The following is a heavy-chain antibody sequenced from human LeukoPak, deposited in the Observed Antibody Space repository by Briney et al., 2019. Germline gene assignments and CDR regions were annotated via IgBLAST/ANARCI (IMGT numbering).Heavy chain of an antibody. CDR1: GFNFSNYA. V-gene: IGHV3-23*01. Sequence: RAGGSLRLSCAASGFNFSNYAMSWVRQAPGKGLEWVSAISGSGGSTYYADSVKGRFTISRDNSKNTLYLQMNSLRAEDTAVYYCAKDHMVRGVIIPYDYWGQGTLVTVSS. D-gene: IGHD3-10*01. CDR2: ISGSGGST. J-gene: IGHJ4*02. CDR3: AKDHMVRGVIIPYDY.